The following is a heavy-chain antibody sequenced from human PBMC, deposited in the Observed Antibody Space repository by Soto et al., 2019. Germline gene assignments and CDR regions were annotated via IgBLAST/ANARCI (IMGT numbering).Heavy chain of an antibody. CDR1: GFTFSSYS. CDR2: ISSSSSTI. J-gene: IGHJ3*02. D-gene: IGHD3-22*01. CDR3: ARDLYYYDSSGPGAFDI. Sequence: PGGSLRLSCAASGFTFSSYSMNWVRQAPGKGLEWVSYISSSSSTIYYADSVKGRFTISRDNAKNSLYLQMNSLRAEDTAVYYCARDLYYYDSSGPGAFDIWGQGTMVTVSS. V-gene: IGHV3-48*01.